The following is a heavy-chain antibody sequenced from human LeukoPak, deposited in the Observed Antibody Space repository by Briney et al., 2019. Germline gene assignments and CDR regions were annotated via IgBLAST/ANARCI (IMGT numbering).Heavy chain of an antibody. V-gene: IGHV4-30-2*01. J-gene: IGHJ4*02. D-gene: IGHD5-12*01. Sequence: SQTLSLTCAVSGGSISSGGYCWRWIRQPPGKGLEYIGYIYHSGNADYNPSLKSRVTISVDRSKNQFSLKLTSVTAADTAVYYCARAGVAVAPIDYWGQGTLVTVSS. CDR3: ARAGVAVAPIDY. CDR2: IYHSGNA. CDR1: GGSISSGGYC.